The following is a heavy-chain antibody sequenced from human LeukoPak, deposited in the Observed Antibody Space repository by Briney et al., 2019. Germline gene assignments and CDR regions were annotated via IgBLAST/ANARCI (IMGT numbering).Heavy chain of an antibody. J-gene: IGHJ5*02. Sequence: SETLSLTCTVSGYSIRNGYYWGWIRQPPGKGLEWIGSIYQSGSTYYNPSLKSRVTISVDTSKNQFSLKLSSVAAADTAVYYCARDGSGAVASAGNNWFAPWGQGTLVTVSS. CDR2: IYQSGST. CDR3: ARDGSGAVASAGNNWFAP. D-gene: IGHD6-13*01. CDR1: GYSIRNGYY. V-gene: IGHV4-38-2*02.